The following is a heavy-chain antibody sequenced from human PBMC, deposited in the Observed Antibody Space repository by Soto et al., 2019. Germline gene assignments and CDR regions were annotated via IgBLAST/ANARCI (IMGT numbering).Heavy chain of an antibody. CDR2: IKSKTDGGTT. J-gene: IGHJ3*02. Sequence: PGGSLRLSCAASGFTFSNAWMNWVRQAPGKGLEWVGRIKSKTDGGTTDYAAPVKGRFTISRDDSKNTLYLQMNSLKTEDTAVYYCTTARDIVVVVAATPGGADDAFDIWGQRTMVTVSS. CDR1: GFTFSNAW. CDR3: TTARDIVVVVAATPGGADDAFDI. V-gene: IGHV3-15*07. D-gene: IGHD2-15*01.